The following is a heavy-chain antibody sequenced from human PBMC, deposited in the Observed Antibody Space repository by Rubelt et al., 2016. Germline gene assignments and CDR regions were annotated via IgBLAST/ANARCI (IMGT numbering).Heavy chain of an antibody. CDR3: ARGPGGELDY. CDR1: GGSISSGGYY. J-gene: IGHJ4*02. Sequence: QVQLQESGPGLVKPSQTLSLTCTVSGGSISSGGYYWSWIRQPPGKGLEWIGYIYYSGSTHYNPSLKSRVTISVDTAKNQFSLKLSSGTAADTAVYYCARGPGGELDYWGQGTLVTVSS. CDR2: IYYSGST. V-gene: IGHV4-31*03. D-gene: IGHD1-26*01.